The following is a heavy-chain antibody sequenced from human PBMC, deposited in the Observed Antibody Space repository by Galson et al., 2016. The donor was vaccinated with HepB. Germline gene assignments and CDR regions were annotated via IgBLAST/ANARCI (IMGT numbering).Heavy chain of an antibody. J-gene: IGHJ4*02. Sequence: SVKVSCKASGYTFSNFGISWVRQAPGQGLEWMGWISSNNGDANYARNFQGKVTMTTDTSTATAYLEVANLTADDTAVYYCARGRIPVAGSEAYWGQGTLVTVSP. CDR3: ARGRIPVAGSEAY. D-gene: IGHD6-19*01. CDR1: GYTFSNFG. V-gene: IGHV1-18*01. CDR2: ISSNNGDA.